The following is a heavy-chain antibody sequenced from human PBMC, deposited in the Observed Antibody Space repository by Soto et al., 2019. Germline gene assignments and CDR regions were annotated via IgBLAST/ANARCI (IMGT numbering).Heavy chain of an antibody. J-gene: IGHJ6*02. D-gene: IGHD3-9*01. V-gene: IGHV1-46*01. Sequence: QVQLVQSGAEVKKPGASVKVSCKASGYTFTSYYMHWVRQAPGQGLEWMGIINPSGGSTSYAQKFQGRVTMTRDTSTSTVYMELSSLRSEDTAVYYCARDRPYYDILTGPPAWYYYGMDVWGQGTTVTVSS. CDR3: ARDRPYYDILTGPPAWYYYGMDV. CDR2: INPSGGST. CDR1: GYTFTSYY.